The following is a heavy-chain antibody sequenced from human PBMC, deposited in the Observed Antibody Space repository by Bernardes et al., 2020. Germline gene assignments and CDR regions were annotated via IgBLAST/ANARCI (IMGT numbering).Heavy chain of an antibody. Sequence: GESLKISCKGSGYLFTTYWIAWVRQMPGKGLECMGIIYPGDSDTRYSPSFQGQVTISVDKSITTAYLQWSSLKASDTAIYYCARVQKGFDYWGQGTLVTVSS. CDR3: ARVQKGFDY. J-gene: IGHJ4*02. CDR2: IYPGDSDT. D-gene: IGHD1-1*01. CDR1: GYLFTTYW. V-gene: IGHV5-51*01.